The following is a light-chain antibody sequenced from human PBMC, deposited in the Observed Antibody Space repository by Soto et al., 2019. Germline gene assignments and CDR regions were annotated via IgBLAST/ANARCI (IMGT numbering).Light chain of an antibody. J-gene: IGKJ4*01. V-gene: IGKV3-11*01. CDR2: DAS. Sequence: ETVLPQSPATLSLSPGERATLACRASQSVSSYLAWSQQKPVQAPRLLIYDASNMATGIPARFSGSGSGTDFTLTISSLEPADFAVYYCQQRSNWQLTFGGGTKVESK. CDR1: QSVSSY. CDR3: QQRSNWQLT.